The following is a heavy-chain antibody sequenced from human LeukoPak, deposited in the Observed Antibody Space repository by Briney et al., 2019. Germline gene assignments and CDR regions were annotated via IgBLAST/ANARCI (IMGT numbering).Heavy chain of an antibody. J-gene: IGHJ4*02. D-gene: IGHD3-22*01. CDR2: ISAYNHNT. Sequence: ASVKVSCKASGYSFINFGLSWVRQAPGQGLEWMGWISAYNHNTNYAQKFQGRVTMTIDTSTTTVYMELRSLRSEDTAVYYCARGDYYDSSGPFDYWGQGTLVTVSS. CDR1: GYSFINFG. V-gene: IGHV1-18*01. CDR3: ARGDYYDSSGPFDY.